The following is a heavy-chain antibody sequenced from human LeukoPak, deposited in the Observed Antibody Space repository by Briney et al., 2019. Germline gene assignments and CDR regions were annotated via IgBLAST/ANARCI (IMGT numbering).Heavy chain of an antibody. Sequence: GGSLRLSCAASGFTFRGSAMHWVRQASGKGLEWVGRIRSKANSYATAYAASVKGRFTISRDDSKNTAYLQMNSLKTEDTAVYYCTRATYYCDSSGYYYVDYFDYWGQGTLVTVSS. CDR1: GFTFRGSA. CDR3: TRATYYCDSSGYYYVDYFDY. V-gene: IGHV3-73*01. D-gene: IGHD3-22*01. CDR2: IRSKANSYAT. J-gene: IGHJ4*02.